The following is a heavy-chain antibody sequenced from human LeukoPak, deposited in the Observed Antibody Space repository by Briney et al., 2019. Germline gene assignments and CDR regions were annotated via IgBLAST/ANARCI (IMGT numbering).Heavy chain of an antibody. CDR3: ARRDGLYYFDY. J-gene: IGHJ4*02. Sequence: SETLSLTCAVSGYSISSGYYWGWIRQPPGNGLEWIGSIYYSGSTYYNPSLKSRVTISVDTSKNQFSLKLSSVTAADTAVYYCARRDGLYYFDYWGQGTLVTVSS. D-gene: IGHD2-8*01. CDR2: IYYSGST. CDR1: GYSISSGYY. V-gene: IGHV4-38-2*01.